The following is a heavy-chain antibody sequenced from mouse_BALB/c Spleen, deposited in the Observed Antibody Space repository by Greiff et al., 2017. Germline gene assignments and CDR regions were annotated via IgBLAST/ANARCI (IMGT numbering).Heavy chain of an antibody. CDR1: GFTFSSYT. CDR2: ISNGGGST. Sequence: EVQLVESGGGLVQPGGSLKLSCAASGFTFSSYTMSWVRQTPEKRLEWVAYISNGGGSTYYPDSVKGRFTISRDNAKNTLYLQMSSLKSEDTAMYYCARHLTTVYYAMDYWGQGTSVTVSS. V-gene: IGHV5-12-2*01. J-gene: IGHJ4*01. CDR3: ARHLTTVYYAMDY. D-gene: IGHD1-1*01.